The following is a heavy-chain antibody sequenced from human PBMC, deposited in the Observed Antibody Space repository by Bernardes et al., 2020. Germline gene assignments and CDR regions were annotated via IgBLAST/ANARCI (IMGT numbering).Heavy chain of an antibody. CDR3: ARGCLWSVGYSSSSGGWFDP. D-gene: IGHD6-6*01. CDR2: INHSGST. V-gene: IGHV4-34*01. J-gene: IGHJ5*02. Sequence: SETLSLTCAVYGGSFSGYYWSWIRQPPGKGLEWIGEINHSGSTNYNPSLKSRVTISVDTSKNQFSLKLSSVTAADTAVYYCARGCLWSVGYSSSSGGWFDPWGQGTLVTVSS. CDR1: GGSFSGYY.